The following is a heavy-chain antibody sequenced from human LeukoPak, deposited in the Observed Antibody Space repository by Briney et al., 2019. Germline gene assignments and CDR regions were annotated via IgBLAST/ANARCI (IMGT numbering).Heavy chain of an antibody. J-gene: IGHJ4*02. CDR2: ISSSGSTI. CDR1: GFTFSDYY. D-gene: IGHD3-22*01. Sequence: GGSLRLSRAASGFTFSDYYMSWIRQAPGKGLEWVSYISSSGSTIYYADSVKGRFTISRDNAKNSLYLQMNSLRAEDTAVYYCATLPAPSDSSGYSTDYWGQGTLVTVSS. CDR3: ATLPAPSDSSGYSTDY. V-gene: IGHV3-11*01.